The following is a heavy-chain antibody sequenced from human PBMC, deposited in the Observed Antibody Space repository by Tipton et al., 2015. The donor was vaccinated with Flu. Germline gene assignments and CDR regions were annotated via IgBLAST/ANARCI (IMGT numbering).Heavy chain of an antibody. CDR2: IYTSGGT. CDR3: ARGGTVRNGMDV. CDR1: GGSISSYY. D-gene: IGHD4-11*01. J-gene: IGHJ6*02. Sequence: LRLSCTVSGGSISSYYWSWIRQPAGKGLEWIGRIYTSGGTNYNPSLKSRVTISVDTSKNQFSLNLSSVTAADTAVYYCARGGTVRNGMDVWGQGTTVTVSS. V-gene: IGHV4-4*07.